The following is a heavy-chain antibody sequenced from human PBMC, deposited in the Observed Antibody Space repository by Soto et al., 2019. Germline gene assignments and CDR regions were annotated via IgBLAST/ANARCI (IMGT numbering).Heavy chain of an antibody. D-gene: IGHD3-22*01. CDR3: ARKDSSSAFDY. Sequence: PGESLKISCKGSGYSFTTYWIGWVRQMPGKGLEWMGIIYPGDSXXXXXXXFQGQVTISADKYISTAYLQWSSLKASDTAMYYCARKDSSSAFDYWGQGTLVTVSS. J-gene: IGHJ4*02. V-gene: IGHV5-51*01. CDR1: GYSFTTYW. CDR2: IYPGDSXX.